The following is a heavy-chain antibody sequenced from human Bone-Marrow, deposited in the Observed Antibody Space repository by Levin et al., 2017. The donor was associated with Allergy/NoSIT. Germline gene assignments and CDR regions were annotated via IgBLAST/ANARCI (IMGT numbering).Heavy chain of an antibody. D-gene: IGHD6-19*01. V-gene: IGHV3-30*18. J-gene: IGHJ3*01. Sequence: PGGSLRLSCEVSGFIFRTFGMYWIRQAPGKGLDWVAVITHDGSNIFYADSVKGRFTISRDNSKNTLYLQMDSLRVEDTAVYYCAKDILSSGWGFDAWGQGTMVTVSA. CDR1: GFIFRTFG. CDR3: AKDILSSGWGFDA. CDR2: ITHDGSNI.